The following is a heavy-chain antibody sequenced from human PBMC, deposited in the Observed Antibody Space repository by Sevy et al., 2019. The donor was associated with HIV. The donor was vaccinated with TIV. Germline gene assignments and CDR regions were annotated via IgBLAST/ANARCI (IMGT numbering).Heavy chain of an antibody. J-gene: IGHJ4*02. D-gene: IGHD3-22*01. V-gene: IGHV1-2*06. CDR2: INPNSGGT. CDR1: GYTFTGYY. CDR3: ARDTTEDYDSSGYYYGY. Sequence: ASVKVSCKASGYTFTGYYMHWVRQAPGQGLEWMGRINPNSGGTNYSQKFQGRVTMTRNTSISTANMELSRLISDDTAVYYCARDTTEDYDSSGYYYGYWGQGTLVTVSS.